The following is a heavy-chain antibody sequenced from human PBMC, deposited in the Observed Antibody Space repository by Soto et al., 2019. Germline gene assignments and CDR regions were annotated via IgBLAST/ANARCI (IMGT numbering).Heavy chain of an antibody. D-gene: IGHD2-15*01. J-gene: IGHJ5*02. CDR1: GGTFSRDA. CDR3: ARGVVVVAASQLGWFDP. CDR2: IIPMFGTA. Sequence: QVQLVQSGAEVKKPGSSVKVSCKASGGTFSRDAISWVRQAPGQGLEWMGGIIPMFGTAKYAQKLQGRLTITADESTSTAYMELRSLRSEDTAMYYCARGVVVVAASQLGWFDPWGQGNLVTVSS. V-gene: IGHV1-69*01.